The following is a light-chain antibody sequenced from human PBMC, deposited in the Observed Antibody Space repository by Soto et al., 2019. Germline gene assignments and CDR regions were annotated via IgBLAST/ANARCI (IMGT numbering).Light chain of an antibody. V-gene: IGLV2-14*01. CDR2: DVS. CDR1: SSDVGGYNY. J-gene: IGLJ2*01. Sequence: QSALTQPASVSGSPGQSITISCTGISSDVGGYNYVSWYQQHPGKAPKLMIYDVSNRPSGVSNRFSGSKSGNTASLTISGLQAEDEAEYYCSSYTSSSTVVFGGGTKLTVL. CDR3: SSYTSSSTVV.